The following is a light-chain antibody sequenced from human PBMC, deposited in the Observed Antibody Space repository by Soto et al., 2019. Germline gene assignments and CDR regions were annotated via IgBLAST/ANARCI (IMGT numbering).Light chain of an antibody. CDR3: QQRSNWPPIT. CDR1: QSVSTY. J-gene: IGKJ5*01. CDR2: DAS. Sequence: TQTPSSISASVGDRVTITFRASQSVSTYLAWYQQRPGQAPRLLIYDASYRATDFPPRFSGSGSGTDFTLTISGLEPEDFAIYYCQQRSNWPPITFGQGTRLEIK. V-gene: IGKV3-11*01.